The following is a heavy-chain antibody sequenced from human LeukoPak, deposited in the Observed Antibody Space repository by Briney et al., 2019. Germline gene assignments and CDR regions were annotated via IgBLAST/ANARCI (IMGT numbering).Heavy chain of an antibody. CDR1: GFTFSGNW. J-gene: IGHJ4*02. CDR2: IKQDGSEK. D-gene: IGHD3-22*01. CDR3: ARIGSDSSGRLDH. V-gene: IGHV3-7*01. Sequence: GGSLRLSCATSGFTFSGNWMSWVRQAPGKGLEWVAHIKQDGSEKYYVDSVKGRLTISRDNAKNSLYLQMHSLRAEDTAVYYCARIGSDSSGRLDHWGQGTLVTVSS.